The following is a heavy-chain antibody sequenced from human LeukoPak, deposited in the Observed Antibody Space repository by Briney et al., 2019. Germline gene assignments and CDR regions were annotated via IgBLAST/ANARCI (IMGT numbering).Heavy chain of an antibody. D-gene: IGHD3-22*01. V-gene: IGHV4-59*01. CDR2: IYYSGST. CDR3: ARDDDSSGYPDAFDI. J-gene: IGHJ3*02. CDR1: GGPISSYY. Sequence: SETLSLTCTVSGGPISSYYWSWIRQPPGKGLEWIGYIYYSGSTNYNPSLKSRVTISVDTSKNQFSLKLSSVTAADTAVYYCARDDDSSGYPDAFDIWGQGTMVTVSS.